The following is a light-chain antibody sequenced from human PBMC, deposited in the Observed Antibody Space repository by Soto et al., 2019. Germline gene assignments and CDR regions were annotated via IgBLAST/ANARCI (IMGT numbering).Light chain of an antibody. CDR1: QSVSSSY. CDR3: QQYGSSPKT. CDR2: GAS. J-gene: IGKJ1*01. V-gene: IGKV3-20*01. Sequence: EIMLTKPPGTLSLSPGKRVTLSCRASQSVSSSYLAWYQQKPGQAPRLLIYGASSRATGIPDRFSGSGSAADFTLTISRLEPEDFAVYYCQQYGSSPKTFGQGTKVDI.